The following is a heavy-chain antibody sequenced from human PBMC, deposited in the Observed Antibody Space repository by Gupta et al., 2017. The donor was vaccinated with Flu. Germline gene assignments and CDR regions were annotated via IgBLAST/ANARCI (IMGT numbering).Heavy chain of an antibody. Sequence: EVQLVESGGGLVKPGGSLRLSCAASGFTFSNAWMTWVRQAPGKGLEWVGRIKSKTDGGTTDYAAPVKGRFSISRDDSKNTLYLQMNSLKTEDTGVYYCTTVGLRYFDWLDYWGQGTLVTVSS. CDR2: IKSKTDGGTT. D-gene: IGHD3-9*01. V-gene: IGHV3-15*01. CDR3: TTVGLRYFDWLDY. CDR1: GFTFSNAW. J-gene: IGHJ4*02.